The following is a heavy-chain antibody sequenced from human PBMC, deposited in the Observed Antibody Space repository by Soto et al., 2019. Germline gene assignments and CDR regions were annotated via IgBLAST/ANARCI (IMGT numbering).Heavy chain of an antibody. J-gene: IGHJ6*02. CDR1: GGTFSSCG. CDR3: AKERSYYYYYGVDV. CDR2: IIDSGGST. V-gene: IGHV3-23*01. Sequence: GVSQRLSYAGSGGTFSSCGMGWVRQATGKGLEWVSGIIDSGGSTYYADSVKGRFTISRDNSKSTLYLQMNSLRAEDTALYYCAKERSYYYYYGVDVWGQGTTVTVSS.